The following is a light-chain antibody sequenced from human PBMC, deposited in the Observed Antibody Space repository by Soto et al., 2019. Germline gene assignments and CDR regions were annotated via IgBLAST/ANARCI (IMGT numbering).Light chain of an antibody. Sequence: QSVLTQPASVSGSPGQSITISCTGSSNDIGGYNYVSWYQHHPGKAPKLMIYEVSNRPSGISNRFSGSKSGNTASLTISGLQAEDEADFYCTSYTSSSTLVFGGVTKLTVL. V-gene: IGLV2-14*01. CDR1: SNDIGGYNY. CDR3: TSYTSSSTLV. CDR2: EVS. J-gene: IGLJ3*02.